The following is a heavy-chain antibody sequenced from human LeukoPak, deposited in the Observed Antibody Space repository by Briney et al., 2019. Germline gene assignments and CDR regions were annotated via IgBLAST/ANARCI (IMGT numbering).Heavy chain of an antibody. J-gene: IGHJ6*02. CDR3: ARHHPQSTYYYYGMDV. CDR1: GGSIDSTNW. CDR2: IHHDGRI. Sequence: PSETLSLTCDVSGGSIDSTNWWNWVRQPPGKGLEWIGEIHHDGRINYNPSLKSRVTLSVDKSKNQFSLKLSSVTAADTAVYYCARHHPQSTYYYYGMDVWGQGTTVTVSS. V-gene: IGHV4/OR15-8*01.